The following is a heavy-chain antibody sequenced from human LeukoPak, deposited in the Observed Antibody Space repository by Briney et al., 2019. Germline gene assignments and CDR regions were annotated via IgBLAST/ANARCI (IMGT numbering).Heavy chain of an antibody. CDR3: ARDRQQQLADY. CDR2: IRSKANSYAT. Sequence: GGSLRLSCAASGFTFSGSAMHWVRQASGKGLEWVGRIRSKANSYATAYAASVKGRFTISRDDSKNTAYLQMNSLKTEDTAVYYCARDRQQQLADYWGQGTLVTVSS. CDR1: GFTFSGSA. D-gene: IGHD6-13*01. V-gene: IGHV3-73*01. J-gene: IGHJ4*02.